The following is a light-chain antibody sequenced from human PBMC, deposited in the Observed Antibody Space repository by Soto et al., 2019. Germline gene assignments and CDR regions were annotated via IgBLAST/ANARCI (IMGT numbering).Light chain of an antibody. CDR3: QQYNSYPWT. CDR2: KAS. J-gene: IGKJ1*01. CDR1: QSISSW. V-gene: IGKV1-5*03. Sequence: DIQMTQSPSTLSASVGDRVTITYRASQSISSWLAWYQQKPGKAPNLLISKASSLETGVPSRFSGSGSGTEFTLTIGSLQPDDFATYYCQQYNSYPWTFGQGTKVEIK.